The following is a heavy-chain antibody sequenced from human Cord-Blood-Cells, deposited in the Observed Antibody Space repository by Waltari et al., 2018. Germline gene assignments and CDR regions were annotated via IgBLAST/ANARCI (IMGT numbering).Heavy chain of an antibody. Sequence: QLQLQESGPGLVKPSETLSLTCTVSGGSISSRSYYWGWIRQPPGKGLEWIGSIYYSGSTYYNPSLKSRVTISVDTSKNQFSLKLSSVTAAETAVYYCAGQRRFASGPTVATIDYWGQGTLVTVSS. CDR2: IYYSGST. J-gene: IGHJ4*02. CDR1: GGSISSRSYY. CDR3: AGQRRFASGPTVATIDY. V-gene: IGHV4-39*01. D-gene: IGHD5-12*01.